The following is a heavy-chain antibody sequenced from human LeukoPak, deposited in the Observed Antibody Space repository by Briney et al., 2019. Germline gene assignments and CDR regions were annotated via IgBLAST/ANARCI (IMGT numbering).Heavy chain of an antibody. V-gene: IGHV1-69*05. CDR1: GGTFSSYA. CDR3: ASHEGRYGGNSY. Sequence: SVEVSCKASGGTFSSYAISWVRQAPGQGLEWMGGIIPIFGTANYAQKFQGRVTITTDESTSTAYMELSSLRSEDTAVYYCASHEGRYGGNSYWGQGTLVTVSS. CDR2: IIPIFGTA. J-gene: IGHJ4*02. D-gene: IGHD4-23*01.